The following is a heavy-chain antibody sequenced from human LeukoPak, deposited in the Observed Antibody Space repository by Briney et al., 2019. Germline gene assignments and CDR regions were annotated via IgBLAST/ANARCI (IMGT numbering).Heavy chain of an antibody. V-gene: IGHV3-66*01. J-gene: IGHJ4*02. D-gene: IGHD3-10*01. CDR1: GFTVSSIY. CDR2: IYSGGST. Sequence: PGGSLRLSCAASGFTVSSIYMTWVRQAPGKGLDWVSIIYSGGSTYYTDSVKGRFTISRDNSKNTLYLQMNSLRAEDTAVYYCAVGAAQAAYDYWGQGTLVTVSS. CDR3: AVGAAQAAYDY.